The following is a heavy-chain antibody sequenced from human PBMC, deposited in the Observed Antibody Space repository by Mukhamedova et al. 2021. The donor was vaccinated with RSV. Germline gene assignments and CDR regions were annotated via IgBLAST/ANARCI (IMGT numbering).Heavy chain of an antibody. Sequence: STNYNPSLKSRVTISVDTSKNQFSLKLSSVTAADTAVYYCARGEGLWVGEFPYYYYGMDVWGQGTTVTV. V-gene: IGHV4-34*01. CDR2: ST. J-gene: IGHJ6*02. CDR3: ARGEGLWVGEFPYYYYGMDV. D-gene: IGHD3-10*01.